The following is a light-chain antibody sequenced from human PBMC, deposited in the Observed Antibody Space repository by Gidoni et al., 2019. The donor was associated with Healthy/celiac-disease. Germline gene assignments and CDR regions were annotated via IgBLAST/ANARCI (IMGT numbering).Light chain of an antibody. J-gene: IGKJ2*01. V-gene: IGKV1-39*01. Sequence: DIQMTQSPSSLSASVGDRVTITCRASQSISSYLTWYQQKPGKATKLLIYAASSLQSGVPSRFSDSGSGTDFTLTISSLQPEDFATYYCQQSYSTPVTFGQGTKLEIK. CDR3: QQSYSTPVT. CDR1: QSISSY. CDR2: AAS.